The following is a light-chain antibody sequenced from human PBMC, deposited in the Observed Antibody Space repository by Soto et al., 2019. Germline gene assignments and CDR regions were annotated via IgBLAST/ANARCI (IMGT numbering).Light chain of an antibody. Sequence: QSVRTQPASLSRSPGQSVTISCTGGSSDIGAYNYVSWYQQHPGKAPKLMIYEVSNRPSGVSNRFSGYKSGNTASLTISGLQAEDEADYYCSSYTSSSTLYVFGTGTKLTVL. CDR2: EVS. CDR1: SSDIGAYNY. CDR3: SSYTSSSTLYV. J-gene: IGLJ1*01. V-gene: IGLV2-14*01.